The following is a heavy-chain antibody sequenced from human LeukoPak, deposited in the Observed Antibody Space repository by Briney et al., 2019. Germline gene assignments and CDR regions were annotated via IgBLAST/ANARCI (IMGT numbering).Heavy chain of an antibody. CDR1: GGSISSHY. V-gene: IGHV4-59*11. Sequence: PSETLSLTCTVSGGSISSHYWSWIRQPPGKGLEWIGYIYYSGSTNYNPSLKSRVTISVDTSKSQFSLKLSSVTAADTAVYYCARTSYYDSSGYYSGISSFDPWGQGTLATVSS. D-gene: IGHD3-22*01. CDR3: ARTSYYDSSGYYSGISSFDP. J-gene: IGHJ5*02. CDR2: IYYSGST.